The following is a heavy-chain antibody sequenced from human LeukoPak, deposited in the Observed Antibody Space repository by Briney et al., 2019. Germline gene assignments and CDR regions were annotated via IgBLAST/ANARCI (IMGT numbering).Heavy chain of an antibody. CDR3: ARDPYSGNYGNDYYYYMDV. CDR2: ITTSGTHI. D-gene: IGHD1-26*01. Sequence: GGSLRLSCAASGFTFSSFNMNWVRQAPGKAMEGVSAITTSGTHIFYADSVRGRFTISRDNAKNSLYLQMDSLGPDDTAVYYCARDPYSGNYGNDYYYYMDVWGKGTTVTISS. CDR1: GFTFSSFN. V-gene: IGHV3-21*01. J-gene: IGHJ6*03.